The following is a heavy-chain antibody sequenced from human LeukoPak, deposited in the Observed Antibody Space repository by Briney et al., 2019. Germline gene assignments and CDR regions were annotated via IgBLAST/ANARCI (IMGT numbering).Heavy chain of an antibody. CDR1: GFTFSSYD. CDR3: AKGGVLPTAMPLDAFDI. V-gene: IGHV3-30*02. D-gene: IGHD2-2*01. Sequence: GGSLRLSCAASGFTFSSYDMHWVRQAPGKGLEWVTVIRYDGSNKFYPDSVKGRFTISRDNSKNTLYLQMNSLRPEDTAVYYCAKGGVLPTAMPLDAFDIWGQGTVVTVSS. CDR2: IRYDGSNK. J-gene: IGHJ3*02.